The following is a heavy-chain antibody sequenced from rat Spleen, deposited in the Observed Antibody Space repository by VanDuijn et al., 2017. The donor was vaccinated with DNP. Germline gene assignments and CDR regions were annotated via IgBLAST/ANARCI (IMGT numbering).Heavy chain of an antibody. CDR2: ISSSGGST. Sequence: EVQLVESGGDLVQPGRSLKVSCVVSGFTFNNYWMTWIRQVPGKGLEWVASISSSGGSTYHPDSVKGRFTISRDNAKNTLYLQMNSLKSEDTATYYCTREQHFHFDSWGQGVMVTVSS. V-gene: IGHV5-31*01. CDR3: TREQHFHFDS. D-gene: IGHD1-10*01. J-gene: IGHJ2*01. CDR1: GFTFNNYW.